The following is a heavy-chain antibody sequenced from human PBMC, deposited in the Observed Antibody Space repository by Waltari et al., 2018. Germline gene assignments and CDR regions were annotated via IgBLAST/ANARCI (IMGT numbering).Heavy chain of an antibody. Sequence: QVQLQESGPGLVKPSETLSLTCAVSGYSISSGYYWSWIRQPPGEGLEWIGCMHHSGTTYYNPSLKSRVTISVDTSKNQFSLKLSSVTAADTAVYYCARDSGYDFWSGYFSPANWFDPWGQGTLVTVSS. CDR3: ARDSGYDFWSGYFSPANWFDP. V-gene: IGHV4-38-2*02. CDR2: MHHSGTT. J-gene: IGHJ5*02. D-gene: IGHD3-3*01. CDR1: GYSISSGYY.